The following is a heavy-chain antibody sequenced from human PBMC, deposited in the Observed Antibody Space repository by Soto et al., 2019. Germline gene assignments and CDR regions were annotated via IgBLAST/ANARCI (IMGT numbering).Heavy chain of an antibody. V-gene: IGHV4-59*01. CDR3: ARGLAP. J-gene: IGHJ5*02. D-gene: IGHD5-12*01. CDR2: IYYSGST. Sequence: QVQLQESGPGLVKPSETLSLTCTVSGGSISSYYWSWIRQPPGKGLEWIGYIYYSGSTNYNPSLKCRVTISVDTSKNQFSLKLSSVTAADTAVYYCARGLAPWGQGTLVTVSS. CDR1: GGSISSYY.